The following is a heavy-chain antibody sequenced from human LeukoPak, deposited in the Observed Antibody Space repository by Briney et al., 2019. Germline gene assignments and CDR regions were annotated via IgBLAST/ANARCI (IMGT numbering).Heavy chain of an antibody. V-gene: IGHV3-23*01. CDR1: GFTFSSYA. CDR2: ISGSGGST. CDR3: AKSSYYDSSGYYGVLSYFDY. J-gene: IGHJ4*02. D-gene: IGHD3-22*01. Sequence: GGSLRLSCGASGFTFSSYAMSWGRQTPGKGLEWVSDISGSGGSTYQADSVNGRFIISRANSKNTLYLQMKSLRAEDTAVYYCAKSSYYDSSGYYGVLSYFDYWGQGTLVTVSS.